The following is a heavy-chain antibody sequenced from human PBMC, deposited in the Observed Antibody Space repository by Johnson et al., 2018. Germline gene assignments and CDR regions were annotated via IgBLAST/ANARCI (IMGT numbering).Heavy chain of an antibody. CDR1: AFMFRDLV. CDR2: IGASGSPI. CDR3: VRDIQGFLGPQNWFDI. V-gene: IGHV3-11*01. D-gene: IGHD3-16*01. J-gene: IGHJ5*02. Sequence: QVQLVQSGGGLVKPGGSLRLSCAASAFMFRDLVMGWIRQAPGKGLEWVSYIGASGSPIYYTDSVKGRFSASRDNAKNLLFLQMNSLRVEDTAVYYCVRDIQGFLGPQNWFDIWGQGTLVTVSA.